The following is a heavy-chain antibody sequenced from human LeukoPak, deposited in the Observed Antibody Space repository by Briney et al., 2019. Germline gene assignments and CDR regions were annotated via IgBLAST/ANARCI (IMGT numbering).Heavy chain of an antibody. V-gene: IGHV3-33*06. J-gene: IGHJ4*02. CDR1: GFTFSRHG. CDR2: IWYDGSIK. D-gene: IGHD2/OR15-2a*01. CDR3: AKADEMNMDY. Sequence: GRSLRLSCAASGFTFSRHGMHWVRQAPGKGLEWVAVIWYDGSIKYYADSVKGRFTISKDNSKNTLYLQMNSLRAEDTAVYYCAKADEMNMDYWGQGTLVTVSS.